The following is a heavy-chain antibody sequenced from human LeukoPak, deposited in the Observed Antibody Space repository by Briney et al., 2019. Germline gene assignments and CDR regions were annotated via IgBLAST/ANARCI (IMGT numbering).Heavy chain of an antibody. CDR1: GGSISSYY. J-gene: IGHJ4*02. CDR3: ARDLYYYDSSGYFRYFDY. D-gene: IGHD3-22*01. Sequence: PSETLSLTCTVSGGSISSYYWNWIRQPPGKGLEWIGYIYYSGTTNYNPYLKSRVSMSVDTAKNQFSLKLSSVIAADTAVYYCARDLYYYDSSGYFRYFDYWGQGTLVTVSS. V-gene: IGHV4-59*12. CDR2: IYYSGTT.